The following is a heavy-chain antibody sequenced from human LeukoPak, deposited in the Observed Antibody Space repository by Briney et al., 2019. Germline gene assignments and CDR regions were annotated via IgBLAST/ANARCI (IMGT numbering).Heavy chain of an antibody. CDR1: GYSFTSYW. V-gene: IGHV5-51*01. Sequence: GESLKISCKGSGYSFTSYWIGWVRQMPGKGLEWMGIIYPGDSDTRYSPSFQGQVTISADKSISTAYLQWSSLKASDTAMYYCARRATGYCSSTSCSDNWFDPWGRGTLVTVSS. J-gene: IGHJ5*02. D-gene: IGHD2-2*01. CDR3: ARRATGYCSSTSCSDNWFDP. CDR2: IYPGDSDT.